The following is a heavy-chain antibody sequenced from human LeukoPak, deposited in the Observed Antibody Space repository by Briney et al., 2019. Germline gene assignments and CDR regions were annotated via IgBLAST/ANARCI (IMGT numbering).Heavy chain of an antibody. J-gene: IGHJ4*02. Sequence: PSETLSLTCAVYGGSFSGYYWSWIRQPPGKGLEWIGEINHSGSTNYNPSLKSRVTISVDTSKNQFSLKLSSVTAADTAVYYCARVTCSSTSCYPTDYYFDYWGQGTLVTVSS. D-gene: IGHD2-2*01. V-gene: IGHV4-34*01. CDR3: ARVTCSSTSCYPTDYYFDY. CDR2: INHSGST. CDR1: GGSFSGYY.